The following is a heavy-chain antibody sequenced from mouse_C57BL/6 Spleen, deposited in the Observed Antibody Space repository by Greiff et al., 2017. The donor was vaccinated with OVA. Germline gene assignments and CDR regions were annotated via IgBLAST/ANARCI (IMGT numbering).Heavy chain of an antibody. V-gene: IGHV1-52*01. CDR3: ATSNYFGSSPDY. D-gene: IGHD1-1*01. Sequence: QVQLKQPGAELVRPGSSVKLSCKASGYTFTSYWMHWVKQRPIQGLEWIGNIDPSDSETHYNQKFKDKATMTVDKTSSTAYMQLISLPSEDSAVYYFATSNYFGSSPDYWGQGTTLTVSS. CDR1: GYTFTSYW. CDR2: IDPSDSET. J-gene: IGHJ2*01.